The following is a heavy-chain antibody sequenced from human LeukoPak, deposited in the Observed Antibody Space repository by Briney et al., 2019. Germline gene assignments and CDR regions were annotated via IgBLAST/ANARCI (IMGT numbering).Heavy chain of an antibody. CDR1: GFAFSTYP. D-gene: IGHD3-10*01. V-gene: IGHV3-23*01. CDR3: AKDWSCDS. CDR2: ISGSGDST. Sequence: GGSLRLSCAASGFAFSTYPMTWVRQAPGKGLEWVSAISGSGDSTSYAVSVQGRSTISRDNSKYTLFLQVNSLRVEDTAIYYCAKDWSCDSWGQGTLVTVSS. J-gene: IGHJ4*02.